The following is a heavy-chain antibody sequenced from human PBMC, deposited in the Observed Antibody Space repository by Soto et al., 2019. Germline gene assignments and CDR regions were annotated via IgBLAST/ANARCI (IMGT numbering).Heavy chain of an antibody. Sequence: QVQPQESGPGLLKPSQTLSLACGVSGDSLNRGFHHWSWIRQTPGKGLQLIGYIDSNGDTYYDPSLTNRLNMSIATTESRFSLKLTSVSAADTAVYYCARATVYYCPNDKCGFYFDHWGQGALVTVSS. J-gene: IGHJ4*02. V-gene: IGHV4-31*11. CDR2: IDSNGDT. CDR3: ARATVYYCPNDKCGFYFDH. D-gene: IGHD3-10*01. CDR1: GDSLNRGFHH.